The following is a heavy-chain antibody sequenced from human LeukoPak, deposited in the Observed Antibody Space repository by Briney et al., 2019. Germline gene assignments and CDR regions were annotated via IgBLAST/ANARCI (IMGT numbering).Heavy chain of an antibody. CDR3: ARGRRIVVVPAAFYFDY. D-gene: IGHD2-2*01. CDR1: GGSFSGYY. V-gene: IGHV4-34*01. CDR2: INHSGST. J-gene: IGHJ4*02. Sequence: SETLSLTCAVYGGSFSGYYWSWIRQPPGKGLEWIGEINHSGSTNYNPSLKSRVTISVDTSENQFSLKLSSVTAADTAVYYCARGRRIVVVPAAFYFDYWGQGTLVTVSS.